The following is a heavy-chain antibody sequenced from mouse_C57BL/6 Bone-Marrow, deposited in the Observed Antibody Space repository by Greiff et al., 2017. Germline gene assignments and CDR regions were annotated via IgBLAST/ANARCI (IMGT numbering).Heavy chain of an antibody. V-gene: IGHV5-17*01. CDR1: GFTFSDYG. CDR2: ISSGSSTL. D-gene: IGHD1-1*01. CDR3: ARGDCGSSPFAY. Sequence: DVKLVESGGGLVKPGGSLKLSCAASGFTFSDYGMHWVRQAPEKGLAWVAYISSGSSTLYYADPVTGRFTLSRDNATNTLFLQMTSLRSEDTAMYYCARGDCGSSPFAYWGQGTLVTVSA. J-gene: IGHJ3*01.